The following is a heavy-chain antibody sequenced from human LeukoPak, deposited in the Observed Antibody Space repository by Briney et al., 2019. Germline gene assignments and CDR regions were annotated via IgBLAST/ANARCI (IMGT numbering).Heavy chain of an antibody. Sequence: ASVKVSCKASGYTFIGYYIHWVRQAPGQGLEWMGWISAYNGNTNYAQKLQGRVTMTTDTSTSTAYMELRSLRSDDTAVYYCARGDLYYDFWSGYYRDGSYFDYWGQGTLVTVSS. J-gene: IGHJ4*02. CDR2: ISAYNGNT. CDR1: GYTFIGYY. CDR3: ARGDLYYDFWSGYYRDGSYFDY. V-gene: IGHV1-18*04. D-gene: IGHD3-3*01.